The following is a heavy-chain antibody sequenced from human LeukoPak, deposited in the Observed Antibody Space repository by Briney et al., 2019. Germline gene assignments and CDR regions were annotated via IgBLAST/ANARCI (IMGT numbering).Heavy chain of an antibody. CDR2: ISAYNAYT. Sequence: ASVKVSCKASGYTFSTYGISWVRQAPGQGLEWMGWISAYNAYTYYAEKLQGRVTMTTDTSSNTSYMELRGLRSDDTAIYYCARDLSTRYSDTTGYSSSDYWGQGSLVTVSP. J-gene: IGHJ4*02. V-gene: IGHV1-18*01. D-gene: IGHD3-22*01. CDR1: GYTFSTYG. CDR3: ARDLSTRYSDTTGYSSSDY.